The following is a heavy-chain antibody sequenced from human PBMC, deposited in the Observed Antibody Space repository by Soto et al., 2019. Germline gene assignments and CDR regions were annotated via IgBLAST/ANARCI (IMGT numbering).Heavy chain of an antibody. CDR2: ISYDGSNK. Sequence: QVQLVESGGGVVQPGRSLRLSCAASGFTFSSYAMHWVRQAPGKGLEWVAVISYDGSNKYYADSVKGRFTISRDNSKNTLYLQMNSLRAEDTAVYYCARPRDYSNYDNWFDPWGQGTLVTVSS. CDR3: ARPRDYSNYDNWFDP. V-gene: IGHV3-30-3*01. CDR1: GFTFSSYA. J-gene: IGHJ5*02. D-gene: IGHD4-4*01.